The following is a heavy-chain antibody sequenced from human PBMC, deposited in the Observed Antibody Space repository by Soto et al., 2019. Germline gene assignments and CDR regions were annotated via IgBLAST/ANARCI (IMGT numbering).Heavy chain of an antibody. V-gene: IGHV3-30*18. D-gene: IGHD5-18*01. CDR1: GFTFSSYG. CDR3: AKGYSYSVCDY. J-gene: IGHJ4*02. Sequence: QVQLVESGGGVVQPGRSLRVSCAASGFTFSSYGMHWVRQAPGKGLEWVAVISYDGSNKYYADSVKGRFTISRDNSKNTLYLQMNSMRAEDTAVYYCAKGYSYSVCDYWGQGTLVTVSS. CDR2: ISYDGSNK.